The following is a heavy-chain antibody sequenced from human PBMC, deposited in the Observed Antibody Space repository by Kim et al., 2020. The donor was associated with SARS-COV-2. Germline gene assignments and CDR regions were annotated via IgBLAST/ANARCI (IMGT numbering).Heavy chain of an antibody. J-gene: IGHJ6*03. CDR3: ARVDYSYMDV. CDR2: GGT. V-gene: IGHV1-2*02. Sequence: GGTEFAQQFQGRVTMTRDTSISTAYRELSSLTSDDTAVYYCARVDYSYMDVWGTGTTVTVSS.